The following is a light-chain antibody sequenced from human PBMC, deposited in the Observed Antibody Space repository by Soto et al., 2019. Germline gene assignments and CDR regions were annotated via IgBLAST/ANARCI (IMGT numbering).Light chain of an antibody. V-gene: IGLV1-40*01. CDR1: SSNIGAGYD. J-gene: IGLJ2*01. CDR3: QSYDSNLSVV. Sequence: QAVVTQPPSLSGAPGQRVTISCTGSSSNIGAGYDVHWYQQLPGTAPKLLIYGNSNRPSGVPDRFSGSKSGTSASLTITGLQAEDEADYYCQSYDSNLSVVFGGGTKLTVL. CDR2: GNS.